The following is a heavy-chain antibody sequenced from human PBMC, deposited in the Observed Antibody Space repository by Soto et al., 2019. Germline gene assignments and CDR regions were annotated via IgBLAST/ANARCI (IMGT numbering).Heavy chain of an antibody. CDR1: GGSISSYY. D-gene: IGHD1-26*01. J-gene: IGHJ5*02. V-gene: IGHV4-59*01. Sequence: SETLSLTCTVSGGSISSYYWSWIRQPPGKGLEWIGYIYYSGSTNYNPSLKSRVTISVDTSKNQFSLKLSSVTAADTAVYYCARDSNPPGSWFDPWGQGTLVTVSS. CDR2: IYYSGST. CDR3: ARDSNPPGSWFDP.